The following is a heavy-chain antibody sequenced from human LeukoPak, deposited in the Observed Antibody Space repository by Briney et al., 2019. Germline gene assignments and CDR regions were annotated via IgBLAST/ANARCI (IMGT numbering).Heavy chain of an antibody. V-gene: IGHV3-21*01. CDR1: GFTFSSYS. D-gene: IGHD6-13*01. CDR2: ISSSSSYI. Sequence: PGGSLRLSCAASGFTFSSYSMNWVRQAPGKGLEWVSSISSSSSYIYYADSVKGRFTISRDNAKSSLYLQMNSLRAEDTAVYYCARDRGSWLTLYYYMDVWGKGTTVTVSS. CDR3: ARDRGSWLTLYYYMDV. J-gene: IGHJ6*03.